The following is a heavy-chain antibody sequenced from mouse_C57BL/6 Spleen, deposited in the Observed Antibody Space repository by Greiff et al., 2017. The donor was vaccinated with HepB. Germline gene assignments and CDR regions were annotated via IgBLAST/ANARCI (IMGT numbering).Heavy chain of an antibody. Sequence: EVQGVESGEGLVKPGGSLKLSCAASGFTFSSYAMSWVRQTPEKRLEWVAYISSGGDYIYYADTVKGRFTISRDNARNTLYLQMSSLKSEDTAMYYCTTVLGYYAMDYWGQGTSVTVSS. J-gene: IGHJ4*01. D-gene: IGHD4-1*01. CDR3: TTVLGYYAMDY. CDR1: GFTFSSYA. V-gene: IGHV5-9-1*02. CDR2: ISSGGDYI.